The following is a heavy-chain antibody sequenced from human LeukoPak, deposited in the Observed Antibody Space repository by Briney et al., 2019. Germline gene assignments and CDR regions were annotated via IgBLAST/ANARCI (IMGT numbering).Heavy chain of an antibody. CDR1: GFTFSSYG. CDR2: ISYDGSNK. J-gene: IGHJ4*02. V-gene: IGHV3-30*18. CDR3: AKGGEMATN. Sequence: PGRSLRLSCAASGFTFSSYGMHWVRQAPGKGPEWVAVISYDGSNKYYADSVKGRFTISRDNSKNTLYLQMNSLRAEDTAVYYCAKGGEMATNWGQGTLVTVSS. D-gene: IGHD5-24*01.